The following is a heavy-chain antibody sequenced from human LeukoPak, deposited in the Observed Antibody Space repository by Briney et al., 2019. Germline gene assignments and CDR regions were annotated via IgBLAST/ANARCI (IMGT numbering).Heavy chain of an antibody. Sequence: PSETLSLTCTVSGGSISSGGYYWSWIRQHPGKGLEWIGYIYYSGSTYYNPSLKSRVTISVDTSKNQFSLKLSSVTAADTAVYYCAREISSSWYYFDYWGQGTLVTVSS. J-gene: IGHJ4*02. CDR1: GGSISSGGYY. V-gene: IGHV4-31*03. CDR3: AREISSSWYYFDY. D-gene: IGHD6-13*01. CDR2: IYYSGST.